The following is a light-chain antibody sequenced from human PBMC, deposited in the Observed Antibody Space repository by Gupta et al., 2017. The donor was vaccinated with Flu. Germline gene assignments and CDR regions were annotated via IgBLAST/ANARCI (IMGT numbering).Light chain of an antibody. V-gene: IGLV1-47*01. CDR3: AAWDDSLSGYV. CDR1: SSNIGSNY. CDR2: RNN. J-gene: IGLJ1*01. Sequence: QSVLTQPPSASGHPGQRVTISCSGSSSNIGSNYVYWYQQLPGTAPKLLIYRNNQRPSGVPDRFSGSKSGTSASLAISGLRSEDEADYYCAAWDDSLSGYVFGTGTKVTVL.